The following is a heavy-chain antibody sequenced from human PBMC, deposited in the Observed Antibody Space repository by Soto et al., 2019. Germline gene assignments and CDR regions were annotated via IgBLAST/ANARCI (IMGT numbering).Heavy chain of an antibody. J-gene: IGHJ4*02. D-gene: IGHD2-15*01. CDR1: GSTFSDSY. CDR3: ARTPPGYCSGGSCFGEFDY. V-gene: IGHV1-2*02. CDR2: INPNSGGT. Sequence: QVQLVQSGAEVKKPGASVKVSCKASGSTFSDSYIHWVRQAPGQGLEWMGWINPNSGGTIYAQKFQGRVTVTRDKSISTAYMELSRLKSADQAVYFCARTPPGYCSGGSCFGEFDYWGQGTLVTVSS.